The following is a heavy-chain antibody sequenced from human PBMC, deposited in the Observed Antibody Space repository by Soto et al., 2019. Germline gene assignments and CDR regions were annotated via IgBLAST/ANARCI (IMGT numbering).Heavy chain of an antibody. Sequence: QVQLQESGPGLVKPSQTLSHTCTVSGGSISSAAYYWSWIHQHPGKGLEWIGYISHSGSTYYNPSLKSRVIISVDTSKNQFSLSLTSVTAADTAVYYCAREYTYGSNFFDCWGQGALVTVSS. CDR1: GGSISSAAYY. CDR2: ISHSGST. D-gene: IGHD5-18*01. V-gene: IGHV4-31*03. CDR3: AREYTYGSNFFDC. J-gene: IGHJ4*02.